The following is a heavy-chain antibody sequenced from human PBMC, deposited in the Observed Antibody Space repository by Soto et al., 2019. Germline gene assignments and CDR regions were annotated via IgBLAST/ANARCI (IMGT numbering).Heavy chain of an antibody. CDR1: GDSVSSNSAA. CDR2: KYYRYKWYN. V-gene: IGHV6-1*01. CDR3: ARGIPGYSSGWYRHYYYGMDV. J-gene: IGHJ6*02. D-gene: IGHD6-19*01. Sequence: SQPLSLTCAISGDSVSSNSAACKWIRQSPSXGXXWLGGKYYRYKWYNDYEVYVKSRININKDTSKKQFSLQLKSVNPDQTAVYYCARGIPGYSSGWYRHYYYGMDVWGQGTTVTVSS.